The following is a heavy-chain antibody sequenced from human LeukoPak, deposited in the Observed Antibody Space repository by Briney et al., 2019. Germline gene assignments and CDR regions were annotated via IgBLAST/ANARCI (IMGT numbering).Heavy chain of an antibody. D-gene: IGHD3-16*02. Sequence: GGSLRLSCAASGFTFGDFAMHWVRQAPGKGLEWVALISFDGSNKYYADSVKGRFTISRDNSKNTLYLQMNSLRAEDTAVYYCAKDIVRGEYFQHWGQGTLVTVSS. CDR3: AKDIVRGEYFQH. V-gene: IGHV3-30*18. CDR2: ISFDGSNK. J-gene: IGHJ1*01. CDR1: GFTFGDFA.